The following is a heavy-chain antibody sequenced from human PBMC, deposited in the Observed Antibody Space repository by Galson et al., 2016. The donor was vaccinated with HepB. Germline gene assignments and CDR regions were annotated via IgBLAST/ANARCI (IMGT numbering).Heavy chain of an antibody. CDR1: GGSISSTTLY. V-gene: IGHV4-39*01. Sequence: SETLSLTCTVSGGSISSTTLYWGWIRQPPGRGLEWIGSVYYSGSTFYNPSLKSRVTISVDTSRNQFSLKLTSVTAADTAVYYCARPPPHKNYCDRRDLVLFDIWGQGTMVTVSS. CDR2: VYYSGST. CDR3: ARPPPHKNYCDRRDLVLFDI. D-gene: IGHD3-22*01. J-gene: IGHJ3*02.